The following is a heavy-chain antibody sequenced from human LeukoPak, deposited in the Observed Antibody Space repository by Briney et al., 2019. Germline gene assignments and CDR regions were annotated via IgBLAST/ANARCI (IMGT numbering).Heavy chain of an antibody. Sequence: GRSLRLSCAASGFTFSSYGMHWVRQAPGKGLEWVAVIWYDGSNKYYADSVKGRFTISRDDSKNTLYLQMNSLRAEDTAVYYCARVGASSGWYYFDYWGQGTLVTASS. CDR3: ARVGASSGWYYFDY. D-gene: IGHD6-19*01. J-gene: IGHJ4*02. V-gene: IGHV3-33*01. CDR2: IWYDGSNK. CDR1: GFTFSSYG.